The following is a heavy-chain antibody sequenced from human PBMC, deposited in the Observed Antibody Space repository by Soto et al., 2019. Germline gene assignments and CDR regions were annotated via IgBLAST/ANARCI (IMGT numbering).Heavy chain of an antibody. CDR3: ERDQGMGTMIVVATDYYYYYGMDV. V-gene: IGHV1-18*01. Sequence: ASVKVSCKASGYTFTSYGISWVRQAPGQGLEWMGWISAYNGNTNYAQKLQGRVTMATETSTSTAYMEMRSLRSDDTAVYYCERDQGMGTMIVVATDYYYYYGMDVWGQGTTVTVSS. D-gene: IGHD3-22*01. J-gene: IGHJ6*02. CDR1: GYTFTSYG. CDR2: ISAYNGNT.